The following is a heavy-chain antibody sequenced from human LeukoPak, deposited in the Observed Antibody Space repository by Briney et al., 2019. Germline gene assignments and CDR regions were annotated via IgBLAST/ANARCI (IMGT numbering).Heavy chain of an antibody. Sequence: PSETLSLTCAVYGGSFSGYYWSWIRQPPGKGLEWIGEINHSGSTDYNPSLKSRVTISVDKSKNQFSLQLSSVTAADTAVYYCARKGTYPDYWRFPEPELSYGLDVWGQGTTVTVSS. V-gene: IGHV4-34*01. J-gene: IGHJ6*02. D-gene: IGHD3-3*01. CDR2: INHSGST. CDR3: ARKGTYPDYWRFPEPELSYGLDV. CDR1: GGSFSGYY.